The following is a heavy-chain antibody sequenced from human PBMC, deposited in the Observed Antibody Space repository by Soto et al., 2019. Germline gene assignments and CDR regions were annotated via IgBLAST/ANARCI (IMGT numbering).Heavy chain of an antibody. CDR3: TSTIFGVVIPGGYYYGMDV. Sequence: SLRLSCIASGFTFGDYAMSWFRQAPGKGLEWVGYIRSKVYGGTTEYSASVKGRFTISRDDSISIVYLQMNSLKTEDTAVYYCTSTIFGVVIPGGYYYGMDVWGQGTTVTVS. CDR2: IRSKVYGGTT. CDR1: GFTFGDYA. J-gene: IGHJ6*02. V-gene: IGHV3-49*03. D-gene: IGHD3-3*01.